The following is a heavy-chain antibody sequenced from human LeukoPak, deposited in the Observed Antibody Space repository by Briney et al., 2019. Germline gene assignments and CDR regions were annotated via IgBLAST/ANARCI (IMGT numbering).Heavy chain of an antibody. V-gene: IGHV4-39*01. CDR3: ASSIPSQRRNNWFDP. J-gene: IGHJ5*02. CDR2: IYYSGST. D-gene: IGHD2-2*01. CDR1: GGSISSSSYY. Sequence: SETLSLTCTASGGSISSSSYYWGWIRQPPGKGLEWIGSIYYSGSTYYNPSLKSRVTISVDTSKNKFSLKLSSVTAADTAVYYCASSIPSQRRNNWFDPCGQGTLVTVSS.